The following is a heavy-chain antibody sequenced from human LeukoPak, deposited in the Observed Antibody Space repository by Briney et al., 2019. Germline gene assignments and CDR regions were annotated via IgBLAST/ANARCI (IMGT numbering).Heavy chain of an antibody. CDR1: GYTFTSYG. V-gene: IGHV1-18*01. Sequence: ASVKVSCKASGYTFTSYGISWVRQAPGQGLEGMGWISAYNGNTNYAQKLQGRVTMTTDTSTSTAYMELRSLRSDDTAVYYCARGYPGTTSTGGFDLWGRGTLVTVSS. D-gene: IGHD1-1*01. CDR2: ISAYNGNT. J-gene: IGHJ2*01. CDR3: ARGYPGTTSTGGFDL.